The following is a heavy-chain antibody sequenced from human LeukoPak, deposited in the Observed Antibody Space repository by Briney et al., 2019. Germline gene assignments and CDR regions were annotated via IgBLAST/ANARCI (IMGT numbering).Heavy chain of an antibody. J-gene: IGHJ4*02. CDR3: ARVQGYCSTTSCYPHY. V-gene: IGHV7-4-1*02. CDR1: GYTLTNYA. D-gene: IGHD2-2*01. Sequence: ASVKVSCKASGYTLTNYALNWVRQAPGQGLEWMGWINTNTGNPTYAQGFTGRFVFSLDTSVNTAYLQISSLKAEDTAIYYCARVQGYCSTTSCYPHYWGQGALVTVSS. CDR2: INTNTGNP.